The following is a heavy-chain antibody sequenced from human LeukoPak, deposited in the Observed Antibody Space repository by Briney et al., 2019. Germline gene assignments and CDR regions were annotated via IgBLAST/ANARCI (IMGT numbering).Heavy chain of an antibody. Sequence: SETLSLTCTVSGGSISSYYWSWIRQPPGKGLEWIGYIYYSGSTNYNPPLKSRVTISVDTSKNQFSLKLSSVTAADTAVYYCARTAGSGSYFYPDYWGQGTLVTVSS. CDR1: GGSISSYY. CDR3: ARTAGSGSYFYPDY. V-gene: IGHV4-59*01. J-gene: IGHJ4*02. CDR2: IYYSGST. D-gene: IGHD1-26*01.